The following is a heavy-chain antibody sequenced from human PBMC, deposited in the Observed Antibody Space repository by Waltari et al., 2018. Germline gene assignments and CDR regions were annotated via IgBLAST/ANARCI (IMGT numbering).Heavy chain of an antibody. Sequence: QVQLVESGGGVVQPGRSLRLSCAASGFPFSRFGMHWVRQAPGKGLGWVAVIWHDGSNEYYVDSVKGRFTISRDNSKNTLYLQMNSLRAEDSAVYYCASQSTTLFDYWGQGTLVTVSS. CDR3: ASQSTTLFDY. J-gene: IGHJ4*02. D-gene: IGHD2-15*01. CDR1: GFPFSRFG. CDR2: IWHDGSNE. V-gene: IGHV3-33*01.